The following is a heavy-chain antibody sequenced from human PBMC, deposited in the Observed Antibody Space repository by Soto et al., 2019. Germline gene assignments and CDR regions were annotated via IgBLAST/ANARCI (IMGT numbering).Heavy chain of an antibody. Sequence: RLSCAASGFTFSDYYMSWVRQAPGKGLEWVSYISSISTYANYADSVKGRFTISRDNAKNSLDPQMNSLRDDDTALYYCARLADCSNNICSYGMDVWGQGTTVTVSS. D-gene: IGHD4-4*01. V-gene: IGHV3-11*06. CDR3: ARLADCSNNICSYGMDV. CDR1: GFTFSDYY. J-gene: IGHJ6*02. CDR2: ISSISTYA.